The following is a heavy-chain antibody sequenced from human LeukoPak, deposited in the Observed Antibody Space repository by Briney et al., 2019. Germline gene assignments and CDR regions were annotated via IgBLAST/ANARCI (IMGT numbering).Heavy chain of an antibody. CDR1: GGSISSSSYY. D-gene: IGHD4-17*01. Sequence: PSETLSLTCTVSGGSISSSSYYWGWIRQPPGKGLEWIGSIYYSGSTYYNPSLKSRVTISVDTSKTQFSLQLRSVTAADTAVYYCAREDPQTTVPEGMDVWGQGTTVIVSS. V-gene: IGHV4-39*07. J-gene: IGHJ6*02. CDR3: AREDPQTTVPEGMDV. CDR2: IYYSGST.